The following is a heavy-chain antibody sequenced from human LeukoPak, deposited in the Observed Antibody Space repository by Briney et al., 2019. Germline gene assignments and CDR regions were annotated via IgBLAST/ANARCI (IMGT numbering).Heavy chain of an antibody. CDR3: AKDKGAYGSETGFDI. J-gene: IGHJ4*02. V-gene: IGHV3-7*01. CDR1: GFTLSNHW. Sequence: GGSLRLSCAASGFTLSNHWMIWVRQAPGKGLECVANIKQDGIEKYYLDSVKGRFTISRDVSKITLYLHMNSLRPEDTGVYYCAKDKGAYGSETGFDIWGQGTLVTVSS. CDR2: IKQDGIEK. D-gene: IGHD4-17*01.